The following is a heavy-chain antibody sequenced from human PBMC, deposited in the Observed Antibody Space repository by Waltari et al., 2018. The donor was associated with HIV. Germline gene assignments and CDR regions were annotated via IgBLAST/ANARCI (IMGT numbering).Heavy chain of an antibody. CDR2: ITSSSSTI. CDR3: ARLMVVAGTPYYGLDV. D-gene: IGHD2-15*01. CDR1: GLIFMAYR. J-gene: IGHJ6*02. V-gene: IGHV3-48*01. Sequence: EVQLVDAGGDLVQPGGSRRLSGSVSGLIFMAYRLNWVRQAPGKGLEWISYITSSSSTIYYADSVKGRFTISRDNAKNSLYLQMNSLRAEDTAVYYCARLMVVAGTPYYGLDVWGQGTTVTVSS.